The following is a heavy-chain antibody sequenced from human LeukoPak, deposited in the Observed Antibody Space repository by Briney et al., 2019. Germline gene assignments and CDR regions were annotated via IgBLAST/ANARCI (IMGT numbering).Heavy chain of an antibody. V-gene: IGHV3-30-3*01. D-gene: IGHD2-2*01. CDR1: GYTLCRYA. CDR3: TRGPVPAASPYYYYGMDV. Sequence: GGSLRLSCAASGYTLCRYAMHGVPEALGKGLEWVAVISYDGSSKYYADSAKGRYTISRDNSKNTLYLQMNSLRAEDTAVYYCTRGPVPAASPYYYYGMDVWGQGTTVTVSS. J-gene: IGHJ6*02. CDR2: ISYDGSSK.